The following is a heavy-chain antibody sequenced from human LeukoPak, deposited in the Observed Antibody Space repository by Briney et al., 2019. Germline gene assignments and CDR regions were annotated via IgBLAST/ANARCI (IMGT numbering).Heavy chain of an antibody. D-gene: IGHD5-12*01. CDR2: IIPIFGTA. Sequence: GASVKVSCKASGGTFSSYAISWVRQAPGQGLEWMGGIIPIFGTANYAQKFQGRVTITADESTSTAYMELSSLRSEDTAVYYCARVIVATIPTPGDYYYYYMDVWGKGTTVTISS. J-gene: IGHJ6*03. CDR3: ARVIVATIPTPGDYYYYYMDV. V-gene: IGHV1-69*13. CDR1: GGTFSSYA.